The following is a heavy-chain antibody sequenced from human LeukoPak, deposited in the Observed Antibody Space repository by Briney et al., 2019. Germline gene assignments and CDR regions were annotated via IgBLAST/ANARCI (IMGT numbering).Heavy chain of an antibody. CDR2: VYYSGSA. Sequence: SETLTLTCTVSGGSIRSYYWSWIRQPPGKGLEWIGYVYYSGSANYNPSLKSRVTISVDTSKNQFSLKLSSVTAADTAVYYCARHEKLGQFDYWGQGTLGTVSS. CDR3: ARHEKLGQFDY. D-gene: IGHD3-10*01. V-gene: IGHV4-59*08. J-gene: IGHJ4*02. CDR1: GGSIRSYY.